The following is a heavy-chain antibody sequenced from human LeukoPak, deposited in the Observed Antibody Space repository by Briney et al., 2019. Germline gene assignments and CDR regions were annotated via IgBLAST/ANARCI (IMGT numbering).Heavy chain of an antibody. CDR3: ARVINFYYYMDV. Sequence: GGSLRLSCAASGFTFSTYNMNWVRQAPGKGLEWVSYISSGGTGKYYADSVKGRFTISRDNAKNSLYLQMNSLRAEDTAIYYCARVINFYYYMDVWGKGTTVTISS. D-gene: IGHD2/OR15-2a*01. CDR2: ISSGGTGK. J-gene: IGHJ6*03. V-gene: IGHV3-48*04. CDR1: GFTFSTYN.